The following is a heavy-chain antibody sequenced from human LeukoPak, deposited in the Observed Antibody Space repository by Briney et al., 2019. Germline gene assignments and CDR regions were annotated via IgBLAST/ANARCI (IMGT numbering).Heavy chain of an antibody. D-gene: IGHD4-17*01. CDR2: LWSDGIKT. Sequence: GGSLRLSCAASGFTFTNYPMHWVRQAPGKGLEWVAVLWSDGIKTDYADSVKGRFTISRDDSKNTLYLQMNSLRAEDTAVYYCAKGAGNKNGDYYYWGQGTLVTVSS. CDR3: AKGAGNKNGDYYY. J-gene: IGHJ4*02. CDR1: GFTFTNYP. V-gene: IGHV3-33*03.